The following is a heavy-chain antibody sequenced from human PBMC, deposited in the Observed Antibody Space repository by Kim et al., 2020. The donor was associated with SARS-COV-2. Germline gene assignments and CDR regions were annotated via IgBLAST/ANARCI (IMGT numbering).Heavy chain of an antibody. J-gene: IGHJ4*01. CDR3: TVEHSGFRTTGHVPPPFDA. CDR2: ISPIVGIP. D-gene: IGHD2-15*01. CDR1: GGTFNSYT. Sequence: SVKVSCKTSGGTFNSYTISWVRQAPGQGLEWMGRISPIVGIPDYAPKFQGRVTIIADKSTTTVYMDLSSLRSEDTGFYYCTVEHSGFRTTGHVPPPFDAWGRGPLVTV. V-gene: IGHV1-69*02.